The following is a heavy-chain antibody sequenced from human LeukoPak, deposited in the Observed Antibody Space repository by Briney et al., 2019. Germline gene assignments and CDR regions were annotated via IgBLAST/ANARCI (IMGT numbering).Heavy chain of an antibody. Sequence: GGSLRLSCAASGFTFSSYAMNWVRQAPGKGLEWVSGISGSGGSTYFADSVKGRFTISRDNSKNTLYLQMNSLRAEDTAVYYCAEDLGDTTGYHYYYYFGMDVWGKGTTVTVSS. CDR2: ISGSGGST. V-gene: IGHV3-23*01. CDR1: GFTFSSYA. D-gene: IGHD1-1*01. CDR3: AEDLGDTTGYHYYYYFGMDV. J-gene: IGHJ6*04.